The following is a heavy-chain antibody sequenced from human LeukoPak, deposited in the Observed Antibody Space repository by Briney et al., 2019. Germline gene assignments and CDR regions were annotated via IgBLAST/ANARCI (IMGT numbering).Heavy chain of an antibody. CDR2: IYYSGST. CDR3: ASGLSGSYPNFDY. Sequence: KPSETLSLTCTVSGGSISSYYWSWIRQPPGKGLEWIGYIYYSGSTNYKPSLNSRVTISVDTSKNQFSLKLSSVTAADTAVYYCASGLSGSYPNFDYWGQGTLVTVSS. CDR1: GGSISSYY. V-gene: IGHV4-59*01. J-gene: IGHJ4*02. D-gene: IGHD1-26*01.